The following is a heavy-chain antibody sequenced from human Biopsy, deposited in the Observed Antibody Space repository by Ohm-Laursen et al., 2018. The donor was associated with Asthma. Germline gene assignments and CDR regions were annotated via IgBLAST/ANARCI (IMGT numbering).Heavy chain of an antibody. CDR2: INHRGST. CDR3: ARGVDRVTGLLDHFDS. D-gene: IGHD2-21*02. V-gene: IGHV4-34*01. J-gene: IGHJ4*02. Sequence: SDTLSLTCAVYGGSFSNYYWTWIRQPPGKGLEWIGEINHRGSTNYNPSLKSRVTLSVDTSKNQFSVKLTSVTAADTAVYYCARGVDRVTGLLDHFDSWGQGTLVTVSS. CDR1: GGSFSNYY.